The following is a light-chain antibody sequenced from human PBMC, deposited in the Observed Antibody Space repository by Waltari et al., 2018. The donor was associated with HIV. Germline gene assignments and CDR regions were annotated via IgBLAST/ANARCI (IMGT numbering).Light chain of an antibody. CDR3: QQYYTTLWT. Sequence: DIVMTQSPDSLAVSLGERATINCKSSQSVLYSSNNKNYLAWYQQKPGQPPKLLIYWASTRESGVPDRFSGSGSGTDCTLTVSSPQAEDVAVYYCQQYYTTLWTFGQGTKVEIK. V-gene: IGKV4-1*01. J-gene: IGKJ1*01. CDR1: QSVLYSSNNKNY. CDR2: WAS.